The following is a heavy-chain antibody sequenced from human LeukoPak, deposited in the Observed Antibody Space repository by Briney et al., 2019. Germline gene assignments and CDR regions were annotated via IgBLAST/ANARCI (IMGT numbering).Heavy chain of an antibody. J-gene: IGHJ4*02. D-gene: IGHD5-18*01. CDR2: ITSTSSAT. V-gene: IGHV3-48*04. CDR1: GFKFSSFS. Sequence: PRGSLRLSCAASGFKFSSFSMGWVRQAPGKGLEWLSYITSTSSATYYADSLQGRFTISRDNAKNSLYLQINSLRADDTAVYYCARAIASYGDSAYWGQGTLVTVSS. CDR3: ARAIASYGDSAY.